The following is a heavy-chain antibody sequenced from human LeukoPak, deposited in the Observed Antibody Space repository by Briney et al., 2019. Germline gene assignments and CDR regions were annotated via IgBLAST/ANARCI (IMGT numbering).Heavy chain of an antibody. CDR1: GGSFSGYY. D-gene: IGHD3-10*01. V-gene: IGHV4-34*01. CDR2: INHSGST. Sequence: SETLSLTCAVYGGSFSGYYWSWIRQPPGKGLEWIGEINHSGSTNYNPSLKSRVTISVDTSKNQFSLKLSSVTAADTAVYYCAREGILWFGEPSNWFDPWGQGTLVTVSS. J-gene: IGHJ5*02. CDR3: AREGILWFGEPSNWFDP.